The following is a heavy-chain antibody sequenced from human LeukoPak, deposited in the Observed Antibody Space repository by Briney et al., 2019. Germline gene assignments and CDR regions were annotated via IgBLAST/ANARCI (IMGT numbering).Heavy chain of an antibody. V-gene: IGHV4-30-4*08. D-gene: IGHD3-16*01. Sequence: SETLSLTCTVSGGSISSGDYYWSWIRQPPGKGLEWIGYIYYSGSTYYNPSLKSRVTISVDTSKNQSSLKLSSVTAADTAVYYCARVSWGSKSQTDYWGQGTLVTVSS. CDR3: ARVSWGSKSQTDY. J-gene: IGHJ4*02. CDR2: IYYSGST. CDR1: GGSISSGDYY.